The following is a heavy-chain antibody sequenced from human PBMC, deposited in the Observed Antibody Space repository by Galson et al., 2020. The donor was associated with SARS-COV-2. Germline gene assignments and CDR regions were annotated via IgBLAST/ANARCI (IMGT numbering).Heavy chain of an antibody. CDR2: FDPEDGET. V-gene: IGHV1-24*01. Sequence: ASVKVSCKVSGYTLTELSMHWVRQAPGKGLEWMGGFDPEDGETIYAQKFQGRVTMTEDTSTDTAYMELSSLRSEDTAVYYCATAPPFIAAAVTWFDPWGQGTLVTVSS. J-gene: IGHJ5*02. D-gene: IGHD6-13*01. CDR1: GYTLTELS. CDR3: ATAPPFIAAAVTWFDP.